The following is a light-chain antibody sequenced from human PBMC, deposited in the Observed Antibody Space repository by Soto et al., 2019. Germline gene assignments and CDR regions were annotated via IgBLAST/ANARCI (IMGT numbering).Light chain of an antibody. J-gene: IGKJ1*01. CDR3: QQRSNWPPWT. V-gene: IGKV3-11*01. CDR2: DAS. CDR1: QSVSSR. Sequence: EIVMTQSPGTLSLSPGERATLSCRASQSVSSRLARYQQKPGQAPRLLIYDASNRATGIPARFSGSGSGTDFTLTISSLEPEDFAVYYCQQRSNWPPWTFGQGTKVDIK.